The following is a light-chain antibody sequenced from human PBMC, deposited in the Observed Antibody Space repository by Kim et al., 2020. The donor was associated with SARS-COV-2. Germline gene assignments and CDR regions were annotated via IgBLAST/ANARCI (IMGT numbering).Light chain of an antibody. CDR2: NAS. CDR1: QGISVW. CDR3: QQYSAYPRT. Sequence: SVGDRVTLTCRVSQGISVWLAWYQHKSGRAPKLLIYNASSLESGVPARISASGSGTEFILTIDSLQPDDIGTYYCQQYSAYPRTFGQGTPVDIK. V-gene: IGKV1-5*03. J-gene: IGKJ1*01.